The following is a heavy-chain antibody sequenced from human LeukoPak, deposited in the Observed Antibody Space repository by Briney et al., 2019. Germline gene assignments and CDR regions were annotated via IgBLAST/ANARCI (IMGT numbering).Heavy chain of an antibody. V-gene: IGHV3-33*08. CDR1: GFTFSSYS. J-gene: IGHJ4*02. D-gene: IGHD4-11*01. CDR3: ARDTGQGCDY. Sequence: GGSLRLSCAASGFTFSSYSMNWVRQAPGKGLEWVAVIWYDGSNKYYADSVKGRFTISRDNSKNTLYLQMNSLRAEDTAAYYCARDTGQGCDYWGQGTLVTVSS. CDR2: IWYDGSNK.